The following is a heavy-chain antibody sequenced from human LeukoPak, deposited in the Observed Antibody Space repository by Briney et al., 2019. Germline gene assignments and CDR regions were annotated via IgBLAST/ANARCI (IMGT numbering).Heavy chain of an antibody. J-gene: IGHJ4*02. D-gene: IGHD1-26*01. CDR3: ARGMPTNFDY. V-gene: IGHV3-74*01. Sequence: GGSLRLSCAASGFPFRRYWMHWVRQVQEKGLDWVTRITSDGSSTSSADSVKGRFTISRDNAKNTLYLQMNSLRVEDTAVYYCARGMPTNFDYWGQGALVTVSS. CDR1: GFPFRRYW. CDR2: ITSDGSST.